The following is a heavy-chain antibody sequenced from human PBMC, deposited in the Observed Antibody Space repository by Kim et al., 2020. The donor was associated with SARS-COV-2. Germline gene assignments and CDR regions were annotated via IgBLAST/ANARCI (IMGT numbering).Heavy chain of an antibody. D-gene: IGHD3-10*01. J-gene: IGHJ5*02. Sequence: KGRLPIARDNSKNTLYLQMNSLRAEDTAVYYCARVNYGSGSYYNRGWFDPWGQGTLVTVSS. CDR3: ARVNYGSGSYYNRGWFDP. V-gene: IGHV3-30*01.